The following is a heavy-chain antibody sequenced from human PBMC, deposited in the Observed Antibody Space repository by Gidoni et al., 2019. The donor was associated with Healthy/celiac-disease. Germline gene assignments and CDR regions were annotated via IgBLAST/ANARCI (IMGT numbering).Heavy chain of an antibody. CDR2: IYYSGST. CDR3: AREAAVAGTPMEFDY. CDR1: GGSLSSGGYY. D-gene: IGHD6-19*01. V-gene: IGHV4-31*03. J-gene: IGHJ4*02. Sequence: QVQLQESGPGLVQPSQTLSLTCTVSGGSLSSGGYYWSWIRQHPGKGLEWIGYIYYSGSTYYNPSLKSRVTISVDTSKNQFSLKLSSVTAADTAVYYCAREAAVAGTPMEFDYGGQGTLVTVSS.